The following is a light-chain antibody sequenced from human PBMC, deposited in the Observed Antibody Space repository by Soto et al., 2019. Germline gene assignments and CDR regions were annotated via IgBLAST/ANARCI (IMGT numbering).Light chain of an antibody. CDR2: GAS. V-gene: IGKV3-20*01. CDR3: QQYGSSPPRT. J-gene: IGKJ4*01. CDR1: QSVSSSY. Sequence: EFVLTQSPGTLSLSPGERATLSCRASQSVSSSYLAWYQQTPGQAPRILIYGASTRTTGIPDRFSGSGSGTDFTLTISRLEPEDFAMYYCQQYGSSPPRTFGGGTKVEIK.